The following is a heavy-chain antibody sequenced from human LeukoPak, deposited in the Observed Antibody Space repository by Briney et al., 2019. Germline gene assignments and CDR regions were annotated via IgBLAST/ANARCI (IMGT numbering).Heavy chain of an antibody. J-gene: IGHJ6*03. CDR2: IYHSGST. V-gene: IGHV4-38-2*02. Sequence: KPSETLSLTCTVSGDSISTNGHYWGWIRQPPGKGLEWIGSIYHSGSTYYNPSLKSRVTISVDTSKNQFSLKLSSVTAADTAVYYCASLTYYDFWSGSYYMDVWGKGTTVTVSS. CDR1: GDSISTNGHY. D-gene: IGHD3-3*01. CDR3: ASLTYYDFWSGSYYMDV.